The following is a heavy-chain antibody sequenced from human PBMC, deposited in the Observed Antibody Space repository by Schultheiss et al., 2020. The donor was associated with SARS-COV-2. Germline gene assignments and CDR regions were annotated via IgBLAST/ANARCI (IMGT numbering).Heavy chain of an antibody. D-gene: IGHD3-22*01. CDR1: GFTFSNAW. V-gene: IGHV3-15*01. CDR2: IKSKTDGGTT. J-gene: IGHJ3*02. Sequence: GGSLRLSCAASGFTFSNAWMSWVRQAPGKGLEWVGRIKSKTDGGTTDYAAPVKGRFTISRDDSKNTLYLQMNSLKTEDTAVYYCARDLLPYYYDSTPGAFDIWGQGTMVTVSS. CDR3: ARDLLPYYYDSTPGAFDI.